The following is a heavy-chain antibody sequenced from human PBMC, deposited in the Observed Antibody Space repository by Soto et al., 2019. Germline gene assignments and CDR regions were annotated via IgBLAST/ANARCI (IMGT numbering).Heavy chain of an antibody. Sequence: EGSLRLSCAASGFTFRSYAMSWVRQAPGKGLEWVSAISGSGGDTHYADSVKGRFTISRDNSKNTLYVQMNSLRAEDTAVYYCAKWDGYYYDTSGYQRGTFDYWGQGTLVTVSS. CDR1: GFTFRSYA. J-gene: IGHJ4*02. CDR3: AKWDGYYYDTSGYQRGTFDY. D-gene: IGHD3-22*01. V-gene: IGHV3-23*01. CDR2: ISGSGGDT.